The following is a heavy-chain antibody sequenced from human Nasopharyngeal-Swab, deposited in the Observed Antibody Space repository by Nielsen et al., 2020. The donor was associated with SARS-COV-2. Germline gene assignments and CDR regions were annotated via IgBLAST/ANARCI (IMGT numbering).Heavy chain of an antibody. Sequence: GESLKISCAASGFTFSSYGMHWVRQAPGKGLEWVAVIWSDGSNKYYADSVKGRFTISRDNSKNTLYLQMNSLMAEDTAVYYCARSIPPRDAFDIWGQGTMVTVSS. CDR2: IWSDGSNK. CDR1: GFTFSSYG. D-gene: IGHD2-21*01. V-gene: IGHV3-33*01. CDR3: ARSIPPRDAFDI. J-gene: IGHJ3*02.